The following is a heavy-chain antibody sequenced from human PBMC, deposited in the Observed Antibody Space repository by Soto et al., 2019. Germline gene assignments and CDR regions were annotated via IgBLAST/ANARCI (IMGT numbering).Heavy chain of an antibody. V-gene: IGHV1-8*01. CDR3: ARGVDAGVDV. J-gene: IGHJ6*02. CDR1: GYTFTTYD. Sequence: QVQLVQSGAEVTKPWASVKVSCRASGYTFTTYDINWVRQATGQGLEWMGWMSPNSGATGYAQKFQGRVTMTRDTSISTAYMELSNLRSEDTAIYYCARGVDAGVDVWGQGTTVTVSS. D-gene: IGHD1-1*01. CDR2: MSPNSGAT.